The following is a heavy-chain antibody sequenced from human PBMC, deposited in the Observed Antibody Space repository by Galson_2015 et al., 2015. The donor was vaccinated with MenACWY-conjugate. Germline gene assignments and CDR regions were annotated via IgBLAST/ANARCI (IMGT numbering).Heavy chain of an antibody. Sequence: SLRLSCAASGFTFSSYAMSWVRQAPGKGLEWVSGISGSGGSKYYADSVKGRFTISRDNSKNTLYLQMNSLRAADTAVYYCAKDRGRSSWSSFDYWGQGTLVTVSS. V-gene: IGHV3-23*01. CDR2: ISGSGGSK. D-gene: IGHD6-13*01. J-gene: IGHJ4*02. CDR3: AKDRGRSSWSSFDY. CDR1: GFTFSSYA.